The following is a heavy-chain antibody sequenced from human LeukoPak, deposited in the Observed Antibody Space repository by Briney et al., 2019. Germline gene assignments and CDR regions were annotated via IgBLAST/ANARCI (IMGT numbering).Heavy chain of an antibody. J-gene: IGHJ2*01. D-gene: IGHD6-25*01. V-gene: IGHV4-59*08. CDR1: GGSIVSYY. CDR2: IYYTGST. CDR3: ARYLAAGYFDL. Sequence: SETLSLTCTVSGGSIVSYYWSWIRQPPGKGLEWIGYIYYTGSTNYNPSLKSRVTISVDTSKNQFSLKMSSVTAADAAVYYCARYLAAGYFDLWGRGTLVTVSS.